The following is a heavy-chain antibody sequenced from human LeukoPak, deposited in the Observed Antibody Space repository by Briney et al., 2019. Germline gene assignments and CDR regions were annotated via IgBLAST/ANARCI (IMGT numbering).Heavy chain of an antibody. CDR2: IYYSGST. J-gene: IGHJ4*02. V-gene: IGHV4-39*07. D-gene: IGHD2-15*01. CDR3: ARTGYCSGSSCYLNPIDY. CDR1: GGSISSSSYY. Sequence: SETLSLTCTVSGGSISSSSYYWGWIRQPPGKGLEWIGSIYYSGSTYYNPSLKSQVTISADTSKNQFSLKLSSVTAADTAVYYCARTGYCSGSSCYLNPIDYWGQGTLVTVSS.